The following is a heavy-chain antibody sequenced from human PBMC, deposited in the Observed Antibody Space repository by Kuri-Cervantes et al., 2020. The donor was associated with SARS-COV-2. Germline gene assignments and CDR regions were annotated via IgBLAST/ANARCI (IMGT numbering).Heavy chain of an antibody. J-gene: IGHJ4*02. CDR1: GGSFSGYY. CDR3: ARLYYDILTGYYRHYFDY. Sequence: SETLSLTCAVYGGSFSGYYWGWIRQPPGKGLEWIGSIYYSGSTYYNPSLKSRVTISVDTSKNQFSLKLSSVTAADTAVYYCARLYYDILTGYYRHYFDYWGQGTLVTVSS. D-gene: IGHD3-9*01. CDR2: IYYSGST. V-gene: IGHV4-39*01.